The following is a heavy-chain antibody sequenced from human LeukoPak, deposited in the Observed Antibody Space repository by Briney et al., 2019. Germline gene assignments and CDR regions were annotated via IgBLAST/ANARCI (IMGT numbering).Heavy chain of an antibody. CDR1: GGSIISYY. D-gene: IGHD5-24*01. CDR3: ARDSLRHPLDY. Sequence: SETLSLTCTVSGGSIISYYWSWIRQHPGKGLEWIGYIYYSGSTYYTPSLKSRVTISVDTSKNQFSLKLSSVTAADTAVYYCARDSLRHPLDYWGQGTLVTVSS. CDR2: IYYSGST. J-gene: IGHJ4*02. V-gene: IGHV4-59*06.